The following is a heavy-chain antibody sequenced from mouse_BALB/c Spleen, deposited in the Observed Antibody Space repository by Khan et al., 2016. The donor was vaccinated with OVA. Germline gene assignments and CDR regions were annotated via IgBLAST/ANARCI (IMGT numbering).Heavy chain of an antibody. V-gene: IGHV1S137*01. CDR1: GYKFTDYA. CDR2: ISTYYGDA. J-gene: IGHJ3*01. Sequence: QVQLQQSGAELVRPGVSVKISCKVSGYKFTDYAMHWVKQSHAKGLEWIGVISTYYGDADYSQEFKGKATMTVDRSYSTAYLELARLTSEDSARYYCTRGGKFAYWGQGTLVTVSA. CDR3: TRGGKFAY. D-gene: IGHD1-1*02.